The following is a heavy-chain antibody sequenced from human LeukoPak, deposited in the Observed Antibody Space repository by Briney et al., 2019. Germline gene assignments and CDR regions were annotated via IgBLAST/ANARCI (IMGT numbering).Heavy chain of an antibody. CDR1: GFTFSSYE. V-gene: IGHV3-20*04. J-gene: IGHJ4*02. D-gene: IGHD3-3*01. CDR2: INGNGGST. Sequence: GGSLRLSCAASGFTFSSYEMNWVRHVPGKGLEWVSSINGNGGSTAYADSVKGRFTISRDNAKNSLYLQMNSLRAEDTAFYYCARHDFWSGFKGGDYWGQGTLVTVSS. CDR3: ARHDFWSGFKGGDY.